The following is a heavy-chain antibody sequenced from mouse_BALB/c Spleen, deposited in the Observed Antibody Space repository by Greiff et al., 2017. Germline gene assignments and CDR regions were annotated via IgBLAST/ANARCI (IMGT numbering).Heavy chain of an antibody. J-gene: IGHJ3*01. V-gene: IGHV1S81*02. CDR3: TRANWDEKGFAY. CDR1: GYTFTSYY. D-gene: IGHD4-1*01. CDR2: INPSNGGT. Sequence: QVQLQQPGAELVKPGASVKLSCTASGYTFTSYYMYWVKQRPGQGLEWIGGINPSNGGTNFNEKFKSKATLTVDKSSSTAYMQLSSLTSEDSAVYYCTRANWDEKGFAYWGQGTLVTVSA.